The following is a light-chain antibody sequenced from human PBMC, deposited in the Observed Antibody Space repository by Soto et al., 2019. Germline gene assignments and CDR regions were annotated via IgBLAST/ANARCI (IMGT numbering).Light chain of an antibody. CDR2: KAS. CDR1: QTISSW. J-gene: IGKJ1*01. V-gene: IGKV1-5*03. Sequence: DIQRTQSPSTLSGSVGDRVTITCRASQTISSWLAWYQQKPGKAPKLLIYKASTLKSGVPSRFSGSGSGTEFTLTISSLQPDDFATYYCQHYNSYSEALGQGTKVDIK. CDR3: QHYNSYSEA.